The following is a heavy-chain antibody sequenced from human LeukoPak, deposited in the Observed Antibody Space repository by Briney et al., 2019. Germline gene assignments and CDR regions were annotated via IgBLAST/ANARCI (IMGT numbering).Heavy chain of an antibody. CDR1: GFTFGSYA. D-gene: IGHD3-9*01. J-gene: IGHJ4*02. CDR3: AREGSDNSGYDLDF. Sequence: GGSLRLSCAASGFTFGSYAMYWVRQAPGKGLEWVSAITGSTGTTYYADSVKGRFTVSRDNSKNTLYLQVNSLRAEDTAVYYCAREGSDNSGYDLDFWGQGTLVTVSS. V-gene: IGHV3-23*01. CDR2: ITGSTGTT.